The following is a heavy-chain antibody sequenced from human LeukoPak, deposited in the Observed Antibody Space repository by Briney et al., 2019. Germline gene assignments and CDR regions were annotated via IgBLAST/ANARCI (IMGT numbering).Heavy chain of an antibody. J-gene: IGHJ4*02. V-gene: IGHV3-33*06. Sequence: QPGRSLRLSCAASGFTFSSYGMHWVRQAPGKGLEWVAVIRYDGSNKYYADSVKGRFTISRDNSKNTLSLQMNSLRAEDTAVYYCAKGRGTTVTSAANYWGQGTLVTVSS. D-gene: IGHD4-17*01. CDR3: AKGRGTTVTSAANY. CDR2: IRYDGSNK. CDR1: GFTFSSYG.